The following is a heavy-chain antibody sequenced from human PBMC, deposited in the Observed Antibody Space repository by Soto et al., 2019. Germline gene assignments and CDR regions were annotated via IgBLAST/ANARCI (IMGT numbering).Heavy chain of an antibody. V-gene: IGHV1-46*01. Sequence: ASVKVSCKASGYTFTRYYINWVRQAPGQGLEWMGIINPATGITNYAQNFEGRLTMTRDTSTSTVYMELSSLRSDDTAVYYCARDRVSVDVWGHGSAVTVSS. CDR1: GYTFTRYY. J-gene: IGHJ6*02. CDR2: INPATGIT. D-gene: IGHD3-10*01. CDR3: ARDRVSVDV.